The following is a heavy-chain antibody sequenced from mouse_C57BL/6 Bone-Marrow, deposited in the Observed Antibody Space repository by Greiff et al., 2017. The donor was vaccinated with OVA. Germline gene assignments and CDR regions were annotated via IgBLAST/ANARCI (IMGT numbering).Heavy chain of an antibody. CDR1: GYTFTDYY. Sequence: EVQLQQSGPELVKPGASVKISCKASGYTFTDYYMNWVKQSHGKSLEWIGDINPNNGGTSYNQKFKGKATLTVDKSSSTAYMELRSLTSEDSAVYYCARRELDYGSSYWYFDVWGTGTTVTVSS. V-gene: IGHV1-26*01. D-gene: IGHD1-1*01. J-gene: IGHJ1*03. CDR2: INPNNGGT. CDR3: ARRELDYGSSYWYFDV.